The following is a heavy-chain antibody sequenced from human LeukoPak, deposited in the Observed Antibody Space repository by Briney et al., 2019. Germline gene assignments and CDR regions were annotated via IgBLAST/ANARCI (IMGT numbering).Heavy chain of an antibody. V-gene: IGHV1-2*02. Sequence: GASVKVSCKTSGYTFTGYFMHWVRQAPGQGLEWMGWINPNSGGTNYAQKFQGRVTMTRDTSISTAYMELTRLRSDDTAMYYCSRDGDYGDYGRLWYFDLWGRGTLVTVSS. CDR3: SRDGDYGDYGRLWYFDL. J-gene: IGHJ2*01. CDR1: GYTFTGYF. D-gene: IGHD4-17*01. CDR2: INPNSGGT.